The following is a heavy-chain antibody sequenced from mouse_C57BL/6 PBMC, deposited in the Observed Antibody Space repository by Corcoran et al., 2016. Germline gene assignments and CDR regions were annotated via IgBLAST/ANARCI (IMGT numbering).Heavy chain of an antibody. V-gene: IGHV1-26*01. CDR3: ARNYDHAKGFAY. D-gene: IGHD2-4*01. J-gene: IGHJ3*01. Sequence: EVQLQQSGPELVKPGASVKISCKASGYTFTDYYMNWVKQSHGKSLEWIGDINPNNGGTSYNQKFKGKATLTVDKSSSTAYMELRSLTSEDSAVYYCARNYDHAKGFAYWGQGTLVTVSA. CDR2: INPNNGGT. CDR1: GYTFTDYY.